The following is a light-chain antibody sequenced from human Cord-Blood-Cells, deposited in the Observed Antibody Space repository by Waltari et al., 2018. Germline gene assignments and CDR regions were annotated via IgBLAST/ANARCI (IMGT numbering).Light chain of an antibody. CDR2: GAS. CDR3: QQYGSSLIT. Sequence: EIVLTQSPGTLSLSPGERATLPCRASQSVSSSYLAWYQQKPGQAPRLLIYGASSRATGIPDRFSGSGSGTDFTLTISRLGPEDFAVYYCQQYGSSLITFGQGTRLEIK. CDR1: QSVSSSY. J-gene: IGKJ5*01. V-gene: IGKV3-20*01.